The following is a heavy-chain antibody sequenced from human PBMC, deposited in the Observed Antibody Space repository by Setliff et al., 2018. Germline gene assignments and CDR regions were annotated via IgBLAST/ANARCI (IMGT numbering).Heavy chain of an antibody. V-gene: IGHV3-7*03. J-gene: IGHJ4*02. D-gene: IGHD6-13*01. CDR3: AREPWQQLVVDY. CDR2: IRQDGTNK. CDR1: GFIISDYW. Sequence: GGSLRLSCVASGFIISDYWMTWVRQAPGKGLEWVADIRQDGTNKYYADSVKGRFTISRDNVRSSLFLQMNSLRVEDTAVYYCAREPWQQLVVDYWGQGTLVTVSS.